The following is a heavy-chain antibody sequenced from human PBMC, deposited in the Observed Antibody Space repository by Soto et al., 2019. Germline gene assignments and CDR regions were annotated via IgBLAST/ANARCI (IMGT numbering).Heavy chain of an antibody. CDR3: ARDYDIWGRLPDY. CDR1: GFTFRDYS. Sequence: QVQLVESGGDMVQPGRSLRLSCVASGFTFRDYSMHWVRQAPAKGLEWLAVISYDGSTKYYADSVKGRFTVSRDNSKNTLYLQMDSLRAEDTAVYFCARDYDIWGRLPDYWGQGTLVTVSS. D-gene: IGHD3-9*01. CDR2: ISYDGSTK. J-gene: IGHJ4*02. V-gene: IGHV3-30-3*01.